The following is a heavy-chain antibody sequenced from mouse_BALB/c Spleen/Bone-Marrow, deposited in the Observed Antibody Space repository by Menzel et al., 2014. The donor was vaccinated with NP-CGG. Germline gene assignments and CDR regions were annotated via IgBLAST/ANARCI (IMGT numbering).Heavy chain of an antibody. CDR2: IWSGLST. V-gene: IGHV2-4-1*01. Sequence: VQLQQSGPGLVQPSQSLSITCTVSGFSLTSYGLHWVCQSHVLGLEWLVVIWSGLSTDYNVAFISRLSISKYNSKSQVFFKMNSLQADDTAIYYCVTTGAYWGQGTLVTVSA. CDR1: GFSLTSYG. J-gene: IGHJ3*01. CDR3: VTTGAY. D-gene: IGHD1-1*01.